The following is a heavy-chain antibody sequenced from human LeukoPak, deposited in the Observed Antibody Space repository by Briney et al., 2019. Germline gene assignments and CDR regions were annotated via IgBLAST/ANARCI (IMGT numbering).Heavy chain of an antibody. J-gene: IGHJ3*02. CDR3: ARDPMIVVVGAFDI. D-gene: IGHD3-22*01. CDR2: TYYRSKWCN. CDR1: GDSVSSNSAA. V-gene: IGHV6-1*01. Sequence: SQTLSLTCAISGDSVSSNSAAWNWLRQPPSRGLEWLGRTYYRSKWCNDYAVSVKSRITINPDTSKNQFSLQLNSVTPEDTAVYYCARDPMIVVVGAFDIWGQGTMVTVSS.